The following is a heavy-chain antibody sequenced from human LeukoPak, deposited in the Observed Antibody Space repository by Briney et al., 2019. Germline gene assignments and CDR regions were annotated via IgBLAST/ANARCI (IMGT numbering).Heavy chain of an antibody. CDR1: GFTFSNYW. CDR3: AKDTAVAGTGTFDY. Sequence: QPGGSLRLSCAASGFTFSNYWMSWVRQAPGKGLEWVANIKEDGSEKYYVDSVKGRYTISRDNAKNSLYLQMNSLRAEDTALYYCAKDTAVAGTGTFDYWGQGTLVTVSS. CDR2: IKEDGSEK. D-gene: IGHD6-19*01. J-gene: IGHJ4*02. V-gene: IGHV3-7*03.